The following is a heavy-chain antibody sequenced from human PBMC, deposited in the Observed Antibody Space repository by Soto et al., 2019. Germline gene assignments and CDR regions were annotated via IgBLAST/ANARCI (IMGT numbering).Heavy chain of an antibody. CDR3: ARDPGYGGYVPYYYYGMDV. V-gene: IGHV4-59*01. J-gene: IGHJ6*02. D-gene: IGHD5-12*01. Sequence: PSETLSLTCTVSGGSISSYYWSWIRQPPGKGLEWIGYIYYSGSTNYNPSLKSRVTISVDTSKNQFSLKLSSVTAADTAVYYCARDPGYGGYVPYYYYGMDVWGQGTTVTVSS. CDR2: IYYSGST. CDR1: GGSISSYY.